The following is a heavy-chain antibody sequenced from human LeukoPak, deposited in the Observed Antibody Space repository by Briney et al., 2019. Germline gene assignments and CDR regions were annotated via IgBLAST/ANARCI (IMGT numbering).Heavy chain of an antibody. J-gene: IGHJ3*02. V-gene: IGHV3-64*01. CDR3: ARDTRRVGELLEGAFDI. D-gene: IGHD1-26*01. CDR1: GFTFSDYY. CDR2: ISSNGGST. Sequence: HPGGSLRLSCAASGFTFSDYYMTWIRQAPGKGLEYVSAISSNGGSTYYANSVKGRFTISRDNSKNTLYLQMGSLRAEDMAVYYCARDTRRVGELLEGAFDIWGQGTMVTVSS.